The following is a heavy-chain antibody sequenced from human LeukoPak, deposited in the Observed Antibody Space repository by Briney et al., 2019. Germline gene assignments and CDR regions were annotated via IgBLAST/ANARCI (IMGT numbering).Heavy chain of an antibody. V-gene: IGHV5-10-1*01. Sequence: GESLKISCKGSGYSFTSYWISWVRQMPGKGLEWMGRIDPSDSYTNYSPSFQGHVTISADKSISAAYLQWSSLKASDTAMYYCARQQNFREPPIDYWGQGTLVTVSS. D-gene: IGHD1-26*01. CDR1: GYSFTSYW. CDR3: ARQQNFREPPIDY. J-gene: IGHJ4*02. CDR2: IDPSDSYT.